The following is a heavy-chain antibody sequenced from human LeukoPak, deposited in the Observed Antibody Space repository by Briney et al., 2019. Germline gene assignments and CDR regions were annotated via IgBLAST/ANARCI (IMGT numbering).Heavy chain of an antibody. CDR2: INPSGGST. J-gene: IGHJ4*02. Sequence: ASVKVSCKXSGYTFTSYYMHWVRQAPGQGPEWMGIINPSGGSTSYAQKFQGRVTMTRDTSTSTVYMELSSLRSEDTAVYYCARDSGSYPSDYWGQGTLVTVSS. CDR1: GYTFTSYY. V-gene: IGHV1-46*03. CDR3: ARDSGSYPSDY. D-gene: IGHD1-26*01.